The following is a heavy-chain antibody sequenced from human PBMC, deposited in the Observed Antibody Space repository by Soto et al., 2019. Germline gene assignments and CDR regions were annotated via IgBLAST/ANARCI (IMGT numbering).Heavy chain of an antibody. Sequence: GGSLRLSCAASGFTFSSYSMNWVRQAPGKGLEWVSYISSSSSTIYYADSVKGRFTISRDNAKNSLYLQMNSLRAEDTAVYYCAREKFRGYDLVYFDYWGQGTLVTVSS. J-gene: IGHJ4*02. D-gene: IGHD5-12*01. CDR3: AREKFRGYDLVYFDY. CDR2: ISSSSSTI. V-gene: IGHV3-48*01. CDR1: GFTFSSYS.